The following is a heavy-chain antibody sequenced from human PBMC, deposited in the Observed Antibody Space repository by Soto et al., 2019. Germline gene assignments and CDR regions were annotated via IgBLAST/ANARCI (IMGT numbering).Heavy chain of an antibody. CDR2: ISGSGGST. J-gene: IGHJ5*02. CDR1: GFTFSSYA. Sequence: AVGFLRLSCAASGFTFSSYAMSWVRQATGKGLEWVSAISGSGGSTYYADSVKGRFTISRDNSKNTLYLQMNSLRAEDTAVYYCAKDRSPYYYDSSGYYPVGQGPLVTVLL. D-gene: IGHD3-22*01. CDR3: AKDRSPYYYDSSGYYP. V-gene: IGHV3-23*01.